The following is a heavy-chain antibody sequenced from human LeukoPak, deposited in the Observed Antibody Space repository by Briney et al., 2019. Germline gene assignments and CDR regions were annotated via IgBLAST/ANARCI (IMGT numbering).Heavy chain of an antibody. CDR2: IYYSGST. CDR3: ARHPNYSSGSYYFDY. D-gene: IGHD6-19*01. V-gene: IGHV4-39*01. CDR1: GGSISSSSYY. Sequence: SQTLSLTCTVSGGSISSSSYYWGWIRQPPGKGLEWIGSIYYSGSTYYNPSLKSRVTISVDTSKNQFSLKLSSVTAADTAVYYCARHPNYSSGSYYFDYWGQGTLVTVSS. J-gene: IGHJ4*02.